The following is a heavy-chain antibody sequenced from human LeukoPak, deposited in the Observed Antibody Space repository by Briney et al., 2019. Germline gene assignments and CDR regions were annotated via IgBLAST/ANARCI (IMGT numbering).Heavy chain of an antibody. Sequence: PSETLSLTCTVSGDSISSYFWSWIRQPPGKGLEWIGYNSGSTNYNPSLKSRVTILLDRSKNQFSLKLSSVTAADTAVYYCARGSLGYSYGRNFDYWGQGTLVTVSS. V-gene: IGHV4-59*12. J-gene: IGHJ4*02. CDR1: GDSISSYF. CDR3: ARGSLGYSYGRNFDY. CDR2: NSGST. D-gene: IGHD5-18*01.